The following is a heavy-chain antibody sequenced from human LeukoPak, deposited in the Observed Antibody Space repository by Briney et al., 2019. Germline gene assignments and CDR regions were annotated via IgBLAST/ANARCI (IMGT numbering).Heavy chain of an antibody. Sequence: PSETLSLTCTVSGGSISSYYCSWIRQPPGKGLEWIGEINHSGSTNYNPSLKSRVTISLDTSKNQFSLKLISVTAADTAVYYCARRRAGTKYFDYWGQGTLVTVSS. D-gene: IGHD1-1*01. V-gene: IGHV4-34*01. CDR1: GGSISSYY. J-gene: IGHJ4*02. CDR2: INHSGST. CDR3: ARRRAGTKYFDY.